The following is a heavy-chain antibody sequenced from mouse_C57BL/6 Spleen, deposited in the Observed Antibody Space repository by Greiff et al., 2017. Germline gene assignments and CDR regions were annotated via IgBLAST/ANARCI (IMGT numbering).Heavy chain of an antibody. CDR3: ARGDTVSDFEV. Sequence: VQLQQPGAELVKPGASVKMSCTASGYTFTGYWIPWVKQRPGQGLEWIGDIYPGSGSTNYNEKFKSKATLPVDTSSSTAYMQISSLTSEDAAVYYCARGDTVSDFEVWGTGTTVTVSS. J-gene: IGHJ1*03. CDR1: GYTFTGYW. CDR2: IYPGSGST. D-gene: IGHD6-2*01. V-gene: IGHV1-55*01.